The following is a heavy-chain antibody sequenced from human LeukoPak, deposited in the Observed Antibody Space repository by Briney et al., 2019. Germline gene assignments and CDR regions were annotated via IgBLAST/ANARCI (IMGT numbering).Heavy chain of an antibody. J-gene: IGHJ5*02. CDR1: GDSITSSNYY. V-gene: IGHV4-39*07. CDR2: IYYSGTT. Sequence: SETLSLTCTVSGDSITSSNYYWGWIRQPPGKGLEWIGTIYYSGTTYYNPSLKSRVTVSLDTSKNQFSLNLTSVTAADMGVYYCVRGNPDLREGVVFDPWGQGTLVTVSS. CDR3: VRGNPDLREGVVFDP. D-gene: IGHD2-15*01.